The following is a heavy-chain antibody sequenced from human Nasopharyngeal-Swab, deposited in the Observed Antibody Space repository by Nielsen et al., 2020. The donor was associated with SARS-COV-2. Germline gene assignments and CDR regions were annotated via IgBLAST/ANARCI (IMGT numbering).Heavy chain of an antibody. CDR1: GFNFSTYA. CDR2: ISSDGSNK. CDR3: ARGTYDFQLLFCDY. Sequence: GGSLRLSCVASGFNFSTYAFHWVRQAQGKGLEWVTFISSDGSNKYYADSVKGRFTISRDNSKNTVYLQVNSLRADDTAVYYCARGTYDFQLLFCDYWGQGTLVTVSS. D-gene: IGHD2-21*02. J-gene: IGHJ4*02. V-gene: IGHV3-30-3*01.